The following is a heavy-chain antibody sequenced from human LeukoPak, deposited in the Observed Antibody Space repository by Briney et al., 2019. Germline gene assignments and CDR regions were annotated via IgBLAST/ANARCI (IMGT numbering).Heavy chain of an antibody. CDR1: GFTFSSYG. V-gene: IGHV3-30*18. CDR2: ISYDGSNK. Sequence: PGGSLRLSCAASGFTFSSYGMHWVRQAPGKGLEWVAVISYDGSNKYYADSVKGRFTISRDNSKNTLYLQMNSLRAEDTAVYYCAKDMYSSSWYYFDYWGQGTLVTVPS. CDR3: AKDMYSSSWYYFDY. D-gene: IGHD6-13*01. J-gene: IGHJ4*02.